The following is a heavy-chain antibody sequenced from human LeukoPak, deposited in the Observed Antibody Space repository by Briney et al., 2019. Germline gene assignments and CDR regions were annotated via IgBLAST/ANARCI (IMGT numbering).Heavy chain of an antibody. D-gene: IGHD2-2*01. V-gene: IGHV1-18*01. J-gene: IGHJ6*03. Sequence: ASVKVSCKASGYTFTSYGISWVRQAPGQGLEWMGWISAYNGNTNYAQKLQGRVTMTTDTSTSTAYMELRSLRSDDTAVYYCARVGCSSTSCPPGDDYYYYMDVWGKGTTVTVSS. CDR2: ISAYNGNT. CDR3: ARVGCSSTSCPPGDDYYYYMDV. CDR1: GYTFTSYG.